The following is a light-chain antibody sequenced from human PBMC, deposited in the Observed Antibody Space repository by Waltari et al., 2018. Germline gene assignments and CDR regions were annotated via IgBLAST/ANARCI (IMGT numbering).Light chain of an antibody. Sequence: QSALTQPASVSASPGQSLTISCTGTSSDVGASNYVSWYQQHPGKTPKLIIYDVRIRPSGVSNRFSGSKSGNTASLTISGLQADDEADYYCSSSTSSTTRVFGGGTRLTVL. J-gene: IGLJ3*02. CDR3: SSSTSSTTRV. CDR2: DVR. CDR1: SSDVGASNY. V-gene: IGLV2-14*03.